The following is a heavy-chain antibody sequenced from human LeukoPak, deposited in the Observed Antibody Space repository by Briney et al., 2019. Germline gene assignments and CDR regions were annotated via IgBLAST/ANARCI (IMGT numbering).Heavy chain of an antibody. V-gene: IGHV4-39*01. CDR1: GGSISSSSYY. CDR3: ASIAVAGLISFDY. D-gene: IGHD6-19*01. CDR2: IYYSGST. Sequence: SETLSPTCTVSGGSISSSSYYWGWIRQPPGKGLEWIGSIYYSGSTYYNPSLKSRVTISVDTSKNQFSLKLSSVTAADTAVYYCASIAVAGLISFDYWGQGTLVTVSS. J-gene: IGHJ4*02.